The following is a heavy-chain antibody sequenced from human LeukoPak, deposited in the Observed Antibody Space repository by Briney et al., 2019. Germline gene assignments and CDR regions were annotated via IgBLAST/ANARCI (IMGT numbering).Heavy chain of an antibody. Sequence: ASVKVSCKASGYTFTSYYMHWVRQAPGQGLEWMGWISAYNGNTNYAQKLQGRVTMTTDTSTSTAYMELRSLRSDDTAVYYCARGVITLGGVIVNDFDYWGQGTLVTVSS. J-gene: IGHJ4*02. V-gene: IGHV1-18*01. CDR2: ISAYNGNT. CDR3: ARGVITLGGVIVNDFDY. CDR1: GYTFTSYY. D-gene: IGHD3-16*02.